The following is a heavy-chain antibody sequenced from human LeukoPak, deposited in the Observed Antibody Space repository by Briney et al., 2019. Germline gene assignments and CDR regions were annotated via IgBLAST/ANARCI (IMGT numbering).Heavy chain of an antibody. V-gene: IGHV1-46*01. D-gene: IGHD2-21*02. CDR1: GYTFTSYY. J-gene: IGHJ3*02. CDR3: ARGDCGRDCHRALDALDI. Sequence: ASVKVSCKASGYTFTSYYMHWVRQAPGQGLEWMGIINPSGGSTSYAQKFQGRVTMTRDTSTSTIHMELSSLRSEDTAVYYCARGDCGRDCHRALDALDIWGQGTMVTVSS. CDR2: INPSGGST.